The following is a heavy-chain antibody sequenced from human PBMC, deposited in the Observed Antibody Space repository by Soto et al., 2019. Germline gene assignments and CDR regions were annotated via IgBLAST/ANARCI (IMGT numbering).Heavy chain of an antibody. J-gene: IGHJ4*02. CDR2: IYHSGST. CDR3: ARVVNYYFDY. D-gene: IGHD2-15*01. V-gene: IGHV4-30-2*01. CDR1: GGCISSGGYS. Sequence: SRTLSVNRAVAGGCISSGGYSWCWIWQPPGKGLEWIGYIYHSGSTYYNPSLKSRVTISVDRSKNQFSLKLSSVTAADTAVYYCARVVNYYFDYWGQGTLVTGSS.